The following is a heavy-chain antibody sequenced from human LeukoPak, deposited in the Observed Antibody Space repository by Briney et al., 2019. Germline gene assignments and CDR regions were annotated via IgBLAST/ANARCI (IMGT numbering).Heavy chain of an antibody. CDR2: IYLDDSDT. CDR3: ARPVGYSSAWLKT. V-gene: IGHV5-51*01. Sequence: GESLKISCKGFGSTFTNYWIAGVRHMPGKGLELMGIIYLDDSDTRYSPSFQGQDTISADKSITTAYVQWRSLRASDTAMYYCARPVGYSSAWLKTWGQGTLVTVSS. CDR1: GSTFTNYW. J-gene: IGHJ4*02. D-gene: IGHD6-19*01.